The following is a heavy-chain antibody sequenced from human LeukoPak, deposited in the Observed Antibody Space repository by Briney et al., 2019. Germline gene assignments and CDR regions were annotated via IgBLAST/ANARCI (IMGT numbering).Heavy chain of an antibody. V-gene: IGHV7-4-1*02. J-gene: IGHJ4*02. CDR2: INTNTGNP. CDR1: GYTFTSYA. Sequence: GASVKVSCKASGYTFTSYAMNWVRQAPGQGLEWMGWINTNTGNPTYAQGFTGRFAFSLDTSVSTAYLQISSLKAEDTAVCYCARDLPDGYIDYWGQGTLVTVSS. CDR3: ARDLPDGYIDY. D-gene: IGHD1-14*01.